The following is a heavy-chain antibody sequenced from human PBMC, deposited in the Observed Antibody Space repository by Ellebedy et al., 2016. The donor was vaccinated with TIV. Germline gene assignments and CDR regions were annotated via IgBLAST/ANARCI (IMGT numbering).Heavy chain of an antibody. D-gene: IGHD4-17*01. CDR1: GVTFSNYA. J-gene: IGHJ4*02. Sequence: PGGSLRLSCAASGVTFSNYAMIWVRQAPGKGLEWVSVSRGYGGSIHYADSVKGRFTISRDNSKNTLYLQMNSLRAEDTAVYYCAKDRKRDYGDQLDYWGQGTLVTVSS. V-gene: IGHV3-23*01. CDR3: AKDRKRDYGDQLDY. CDR2: SRGYGGSI.